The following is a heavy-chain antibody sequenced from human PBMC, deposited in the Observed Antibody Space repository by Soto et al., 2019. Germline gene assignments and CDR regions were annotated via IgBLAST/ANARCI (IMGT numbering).Heavy chain of an antibody. Sequence: QVQLVQSGAEVKKPGASVKVSCKASGYTFTSYDINWVRQATGQGLEWMGWMNPNSGNKGYAQKIQGRVTMTRNTSISTAYMELSSLRSEDTAMYYCARGLEWSWSLDPWGQGTLVTVSS. D-gene: IGHD3-3*01. CDR3: ARGLEWSWSLDP. CDR1: GYTFTSYD. CDR2: MNPNSGNK. J-gene: IGHJ5*02. V-gene: IGHV1-8*01.